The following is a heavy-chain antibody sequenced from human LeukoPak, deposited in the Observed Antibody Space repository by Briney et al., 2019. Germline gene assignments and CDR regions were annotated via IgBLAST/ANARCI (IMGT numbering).Heavy chain of an antibody. J-gene: IGHJ6*03. V-gene: IGHV4-59*01. CDR2: IYYSGST. CDR1: GGSISSYY. Sequence: SETLSLTCTVSGGSISSYYWSWIRQPPGKGLEWIGYIYYSGSTYYNPSLKSRVTISVDTSKNQFSLKLSSVTAADTAVYYCAKNRGAGSHYYYHMNVWGKGTTVTVSS. D-gene: IGHD1-26*01. CDR3: AKNRGAGSHYYYHMNV.